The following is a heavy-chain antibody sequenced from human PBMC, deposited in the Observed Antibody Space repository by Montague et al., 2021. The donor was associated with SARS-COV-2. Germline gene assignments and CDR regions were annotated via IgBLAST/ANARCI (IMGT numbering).Heavy chain of an antibody. CDR3: ARARDIGNYYYGIDV. Sequence: SLRLSCAASGFTFSSYSMNWVRQAPGKGLEWVSFISSSSSYIYYTDSVKGRFTISRDNAKNSLYLQMNSLRAEDTAVYYCARARDIGNYYYGIDVWGQGTTLTVSS. D-gene: IGHD2-21*02. CDR1: GFTFSSYS. J-gene: IGHJ6*02. CDR2: ISSSSSYI. V-gene: IGHV3-21*01.